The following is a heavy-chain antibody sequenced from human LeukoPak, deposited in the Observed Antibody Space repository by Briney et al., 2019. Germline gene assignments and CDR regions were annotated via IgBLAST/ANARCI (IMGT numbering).Heavy chain of an antibody. CDR3: ARDLGTGYSSGWYDYYGMDV. D-gene: IGHD6-19*01. CDR1: GGSISSYY. Sequence: KPSETLSLTCTVSGGSISSYYWSWIRQPPGKGLEWIGYIYYSGSTNYNPSLKSRVTISVDTSKNQFSLKLSSVTAADTAVYYCARDLGTGYSSGWYDYYGMDVWGQGTTVTVSS. J-gene: IGHJ6*02. CDR2: IYYSGST. V-gene: IGHV4-59*01.